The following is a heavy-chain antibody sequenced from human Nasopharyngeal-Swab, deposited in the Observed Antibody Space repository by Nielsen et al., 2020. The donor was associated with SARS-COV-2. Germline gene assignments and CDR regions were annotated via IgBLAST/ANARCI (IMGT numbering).Heavy chain of an antibody. CDR3: ARQTMTTVCIDY. V-gene: IGHV5-51*01. J-gene: IGHJ4*02. CDR1: GYSFTSYW. CDR2: IYPGDSDT. Sequence: KVSCKGSGYSFTSYWIGWVRQLPGKGLEWMGIIYPGDSDTRYSPSFQGQVTISADKSISTAYLQWSSLKASYTAMYYCARQTMTTVCIDYWGQGTLVTVSS. D-gene: IGHD1-1*01.